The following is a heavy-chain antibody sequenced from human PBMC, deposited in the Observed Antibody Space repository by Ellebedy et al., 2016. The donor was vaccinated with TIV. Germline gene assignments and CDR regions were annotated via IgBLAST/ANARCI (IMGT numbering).Heavy chain of an antibody. V-gene: IGHV1-69*06. CDR2: IIPIFGTA. CDR3: ARAPDYYYYSMDV. J-gene: IGHJ6*02. Sequence: ASVKVSCKASGGTFSSYAISWVRQAPGQGLEWMGGIIPIFGTANYAQKFQGRVTITADKSTSTAYMELSSLRSDDTAVYYCARAPDYYYYSMDVWGQGTTVTVSS. CDR1: GGTFSSYA.